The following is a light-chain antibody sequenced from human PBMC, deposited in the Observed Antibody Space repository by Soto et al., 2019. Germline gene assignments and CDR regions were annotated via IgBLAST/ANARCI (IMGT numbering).Light chain of an antibody. CDR2: GAS. J-gene: IGKJ1*01. CDR1: QSVVASY. CDR3: LQYGSSPRT. V-gene: IGKV3-20*01. Sequence: EIVLTQSPCTLSLSPGERATLSCMASQSVVASYLAWYQHKPGQAPRLLIYGASNRATGIPDRFSGSGSGTDFTLTISRLEPEDFAVYYCLQYGSSPRTFGHGTKVDIK.